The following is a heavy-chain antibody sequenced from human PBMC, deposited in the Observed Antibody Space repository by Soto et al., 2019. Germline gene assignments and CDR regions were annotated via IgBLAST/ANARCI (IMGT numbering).Heavy chain of an antibody. Sequence: PSETLSLTCTVSGGSVSSGSYYWSWIRQPPGKGLEWIGYIYYSGSTNYNPSLKSRVTISVDTSKNQFSLKLSSVTAADTAVYYCARANPFYSHYESDYFDYWGQGTLVTVSS. CDR3: ARANPFYSHYESDYFDY. D-gene: IGHD4-4*01. J-gene: IGHJ4*02. V-gene: IGHV4-61*01. CDR1: GGSVSSGSYY. CDR2: IYYSGST.